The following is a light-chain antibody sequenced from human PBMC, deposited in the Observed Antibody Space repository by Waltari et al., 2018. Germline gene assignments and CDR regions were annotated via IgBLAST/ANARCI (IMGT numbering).Light chain of an antibody. CDR3: SSYISGVTLYV. CDR1: SSDVGASNY. Sequence: QSALTQPASVSGSPGQSITISCTGTSSDVGASNYVSWYQQHPGKAPKLMIYDVTKRPSGVSARFSCSKAGNTASLTISGLQAEDEADYYCSSYISGVTLYVFGTGTKVTVL. J-gene: IGLJ1*01. CDR2: DVT. V-gene: IGLV2-14*03.